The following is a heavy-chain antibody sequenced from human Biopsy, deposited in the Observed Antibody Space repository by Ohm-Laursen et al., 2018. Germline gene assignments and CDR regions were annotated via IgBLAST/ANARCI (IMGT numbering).Heavy chain of an antibody. Sequence: SDTLSLTCAVYGGSFTGYYRSWIRQPPGKGLEWIGEINHSGSTNYNPSLKSRVTISLDTSKNQLSLKLSSVTAADTAVYYCARESDSSGYYYRDYWGQGTLVTVSS. CDR2: INHSGST. D-gene: IGHD3-22*01. V-gene: IGHV4-34*01. J-gene: IGHJ4*02. CDR3: ARESDSSGYYYRDY. CDR1: GGSFTGYY.